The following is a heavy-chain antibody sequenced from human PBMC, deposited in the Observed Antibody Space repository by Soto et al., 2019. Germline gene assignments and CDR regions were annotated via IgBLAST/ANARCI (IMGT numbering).Heavy chain of an antibody. CDR3: ARDYEEITIFGVVVDAFDI. CDR2: ISAYNGNT. CDR1: GYTFTSYG. Sequence: ASVKVSCKASGYTFTSYGISWVRQSPGQGLEWMGWISAYNGNTNYAQKLQGRVTMTTDTSTSRDYMELRSLRSADTAVYYCARDYEEITIFGVVVDAFDIWRQGTLVTVSS. J-gene: IGHJ3*02. V-gene: IGHV1-18*01. D-gene: IGHD3-3*01.